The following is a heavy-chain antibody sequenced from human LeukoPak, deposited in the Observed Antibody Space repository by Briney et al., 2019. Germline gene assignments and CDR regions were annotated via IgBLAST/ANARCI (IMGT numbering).Heavy chain of an antibody. V-gene: IGHV3-66*01. CDR1: GFTVNSNH. D-gene: IGHD5-24*01. Sequence: GGSLRLSCVASGFTVNSNHMSWVRQAPGKGLEWVSIIYRGGTTYYVDSVNGRFTISRDNSKNTLYLQMNNLRADDTAVYYCAREEAEMATISWGQGTLVTVSS. CDR2: IYRGGTT. J-gene: IGHJ4*02. CDR3: AREEAEMATIS.